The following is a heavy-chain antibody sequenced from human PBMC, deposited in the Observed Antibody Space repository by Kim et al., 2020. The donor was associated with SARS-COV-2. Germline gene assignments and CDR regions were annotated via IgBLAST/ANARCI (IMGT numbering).Heavy chain of an antibody. D-gene: IGHD7-27*01. CDR2: ISHSGNV. J-gene: IGHJ4*02. CDR3: ARGTGYVYYFDS. V-gene: IGHV4-30-4*01. Sequence: SETLSLTCTVSGGSFSSGDYYWSWIRQSPGKGLEWIGYISHSGNVYYDPSLKSRLTILADTSKNQFSLNMRSMTAADTAVYYCARGTGYVYYFDSWGQGTLLTVSS. CDR1: GGSFSSGDYY.